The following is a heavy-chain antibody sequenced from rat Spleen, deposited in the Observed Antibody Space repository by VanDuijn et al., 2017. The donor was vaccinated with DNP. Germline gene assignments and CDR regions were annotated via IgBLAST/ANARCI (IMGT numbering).Heavy chain of an antibody. Sequence: EVLLVESDGGLVQPGRSLKLSCAVSGFTFSDYYMAWIRQAPAKGLEWVATISYNGCTPYYRDSVKGRFTISRDNAQSTLYLQMDSLRSEDTATYYCARQGYGGPRYFDYWGQGVMVTVSS. CDR2: ISYNGCTP. D-gene: IGHD1-11*01. CDR1: GFTFSDYY. J-gene: IGHJ2*01. CDR3: ARQGYGGPRYFDY. V-gene: IGHV5-7*01.